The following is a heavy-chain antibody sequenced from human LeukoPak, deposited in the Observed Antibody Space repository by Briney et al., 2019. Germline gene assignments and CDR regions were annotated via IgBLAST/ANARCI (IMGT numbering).Heavy chain of an antibody. CDR3: ASNTGYSYGYGDYYGMDV. V-gene: IGHV3-30-3*01. D-gene: IGHD5-18*01. Sequence: GGSLRLSCAASGFTFSSYAMHWVRQAPGRGLEWVAVISYDGSNKYYADSVKGRFTISRDNSKNTLYLQMNSLRAEDTAVYYCASNTGYSYGYGDYYGMDVWGQGTTVTVSS. J-gene: IGHJ6*02. CDR2: ISYDGSNK. CDR1: GFTFSSYA.